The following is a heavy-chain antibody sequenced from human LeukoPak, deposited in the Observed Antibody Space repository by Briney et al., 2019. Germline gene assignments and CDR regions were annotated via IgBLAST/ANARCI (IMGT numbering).Heavy chain of an antibody. CDR1: GFTFSDYG. J-gene: IGHJ4*02. CDR2: ISYDGCNK. D-gene: IGHD3-10*01. CDR3: AKVFEVRGARRPKDY. Sequence: PGGSLRLSCAASGFTFSDYGMHWVRQAPGKGLEWVALISYDGCNKFYADSVRDRFTISRDNSKNTLFLQMNSLRIEDTAVYYCAKVFEVRGARRPKDYWGQGTLVIVSS. V-gene: IGHV3-30*18.